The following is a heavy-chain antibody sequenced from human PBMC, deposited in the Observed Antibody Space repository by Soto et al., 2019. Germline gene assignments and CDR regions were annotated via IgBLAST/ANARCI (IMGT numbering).Heavy chain of an antibody. V-gene: IGHV4-59*01. D-gene: IGHD2-21*02. J-gene: IGHJ6*02. CDR2: MYNTGST. CDR3: ARDLWGYCGTDCYPLDV. CDR1: GGSISRYY. Sequence: TLSLTCTVSGGSISRYYWSWIRQPPGNGLEWIGYMYNTGSTVYNPPFKSRVTISVDTSKNQFSLKLNSVTAADTAVYYCARDLWGYCGTDCYPLDVWGQGTTVTVSS.